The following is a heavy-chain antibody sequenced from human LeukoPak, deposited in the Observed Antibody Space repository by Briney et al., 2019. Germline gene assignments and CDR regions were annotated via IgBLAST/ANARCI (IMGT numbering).Heavy chain of an antibody. V-gene: IGHV3-23*01. D-gene: IGHD6-19*01. Sequence: GGSLRLSCAASGFTFSSYAMSWVRQAPGKGLEWVSAISGSGGSTYYADSVKGRFTISRDNSKNTLYLQMNSLRAEDTAVYYCAKSFSSLTIIAVGYWGQGTLVTVSS. J-gene: IGHJ4*02. CDR1: GFTFSSYA. CDR2: ISGSGGST. CDR3: AKSFSSLTIIAVGY.